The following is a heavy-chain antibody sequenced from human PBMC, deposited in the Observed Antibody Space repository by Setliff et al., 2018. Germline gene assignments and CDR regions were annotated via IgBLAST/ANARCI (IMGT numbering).Heavy chain of an antibody. D-gene: IGHD5-18*01. CDR1: GFTVSSNY. CDR2: IQNKAAGYGT. Sequence: PGESLKISCAASGFTVSSNYMSWVRQAPGKGLEWIGRIQNKAAGYGTQHAASVKGRFYISRDDSKNSLYLQMNSLKIEDTAMYYCTRDWDAALANWGQGTLVTVSS. V-gene: IGHV3-72*01. J-gene: IGHJ4*02. CDR3: TRDWDAALAN.